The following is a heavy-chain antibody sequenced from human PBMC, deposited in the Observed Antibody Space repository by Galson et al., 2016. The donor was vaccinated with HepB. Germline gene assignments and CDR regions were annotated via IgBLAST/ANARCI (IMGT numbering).Heavy chain of an antibody. Sequence: SVKVSCKASGNTFSTSAIHWVRQAPGQRPEWMGWINAGNDKTEYSQKFQGRVTITRDTSASTAYMELSSLRSEDTAVYYCARGRCGDCYSVDSWGQGSLVAVAS. CDR2: INAGNDKT. CDR1: GNTFSTSA. CDR3: ARGRCGDCYSVDS. D-gene: IGHD2-21*02. J-gene: IGHJ4*02. V-gene: IGHV1-3*01.